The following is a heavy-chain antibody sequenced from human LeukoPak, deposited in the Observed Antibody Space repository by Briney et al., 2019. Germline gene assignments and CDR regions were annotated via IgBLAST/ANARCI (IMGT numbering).Heavy chain of an antibody. J-gene: IGHJ5*02. CDR1: GYTFTSYG. V-gene: IGHV1-18*01. D-gene: IGHD6-19*01. CDR2: NSAYNGNT. CDR3: ARVCPRIESGWYASVWFDP. Sequence: GASVKVSCKASGYTFTSYGISWVRQAPGQGLEWMGWNSAYNGNTNYAQKLQGRVTMTTDTSTSTAYMELRSLRSDDTAVYYCARVCPRIESGWYASVWFDPWGQGTLVTVSS.